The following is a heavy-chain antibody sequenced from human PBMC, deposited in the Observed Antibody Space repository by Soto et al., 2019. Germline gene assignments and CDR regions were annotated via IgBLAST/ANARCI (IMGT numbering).Heavy chain of an antibody. CDR1: GFTFSDYY. CDR2: ISGSTTGI. Sequence: QVQLVESGGGLVKPGGSLRLSCAASGFTFSDYYMAWIRQAPGRGLEWISYISGSTTGIYYADSVKGRFTISRDNAKTSLYLDMSSLRAEEAAVYYCARVGAVGICCFDYWGQGTLVTVSS. CDR3: ARVGAVGICCFDY. D-gene: IGHD6-13*01. V-gene: IGHV3-11*01. J-gene: IGHJ4*02.